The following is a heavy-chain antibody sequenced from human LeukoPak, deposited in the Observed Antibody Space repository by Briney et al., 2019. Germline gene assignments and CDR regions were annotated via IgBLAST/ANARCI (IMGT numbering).Heavy chain of an antibody. CDR1: GFTVSSNY. CDR2: IYSGGST. D-gene: IGHD2-21*02. CDR3: AKVNAYCGGDCPPLFDY. V-gene: IGHV3-66*01. Sequence: PGGSLRLSCAASGFTVSSNYMSWVRQAPGKGLEWVSVIYSGGSTYYADSVKGRFTISRDNSKNTLYLQMNSLRAEDTAVYYCAKVNAYCGGDCPPLFDYWGQGTLVTVSS. J-gene: IGHJ4*02.